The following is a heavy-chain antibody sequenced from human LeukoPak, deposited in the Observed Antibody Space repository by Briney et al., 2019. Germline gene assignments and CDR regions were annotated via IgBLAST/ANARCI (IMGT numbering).Heavy chain of an antibody. CDR2: IYHSGRT. V-gene: IGHV4-38-2*01. D-gene: IGHD4-11*01. Sequence: SETLSLTCAVSGYSISSGYYWGWLRQPPGKGLEWIATIYHSGRTYYNPSLKSRVTISVDKSKNQFSLKLRSVTAADTAVYYCARQYSHDSFYFDYWGQGTLVTVSS. J-gene: IGHJ4*02. CDR1: GYSISSGYY. CDR3: ARQYSHDSFYFDY.